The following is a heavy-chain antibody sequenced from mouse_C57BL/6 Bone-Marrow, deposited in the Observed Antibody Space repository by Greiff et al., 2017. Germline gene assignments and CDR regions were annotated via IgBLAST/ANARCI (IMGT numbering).Heavy chain of an antibody. D-gene: IGHD1-1*01. CDR2: IYPRDGST. CDR1: GYTFTSYD. V-gene: IGHV1-85*01. Sequence: VKLLESGPELVKPGASVKLSCKASGYTFTSYDINWVKQRPGQGLEWIGWIYPRDGSTKYNEKFKGKATLTVDTSSSTAYMELHSLTSEDSAVSFCARDYGSSYWYFDFWGTGTTVTVSS. CDR3: ARDYGSSYWYFDF. J-gene: IGHJ1*03.